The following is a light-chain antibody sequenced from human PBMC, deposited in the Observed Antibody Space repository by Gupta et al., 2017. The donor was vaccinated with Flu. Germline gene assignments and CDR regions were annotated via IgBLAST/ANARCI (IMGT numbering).Light chain of an antibody. CDR1: KLEDKY. J-gene: IGLJ1*01. Sequence: SYELTQPPSVSVSPGQTASITCSGDKLEDKYACWYQQKPGQSPVLVIYEDNKRPSGIPERFSGSNSGNTATLTISGTQTMVEGDYYCQAWDSSTYVFGTGTKVTVL. CDR3: QAWDSSTYV. CDR2: EDN. V-gene: IGLV3-1*01.